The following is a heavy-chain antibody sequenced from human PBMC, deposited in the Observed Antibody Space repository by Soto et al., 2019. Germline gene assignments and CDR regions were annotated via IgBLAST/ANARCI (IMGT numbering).Heavy chain of an antibody. V-gene: IGHV4-39*01. CDR3: ARRERDDFGGVIVTQDDAFDI. CDR1: GGSISSSSYY. CDR2: IYYSGST. D-gene: IGHD3-16*02. J-gene: IGHJ3*02. Sequence: QLQLQESGPGLVKPSETLSLTCTVSGGSISSSSYYWGWIRQPPGKGLEWIGSIYYSGSTYYNPSLKSRVTISVDTSKNQFSLKLSSVTAADTAVYYCARRERDDFGGVIVTQDDAFDIWGQGTMVTVSS.